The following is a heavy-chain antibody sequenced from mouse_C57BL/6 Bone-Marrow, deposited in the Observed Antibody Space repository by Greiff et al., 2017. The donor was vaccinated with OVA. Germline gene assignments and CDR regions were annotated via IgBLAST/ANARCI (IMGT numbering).Heavy chain of an antibody. V-gene: IGHV5-15*01. J-gene: IGHJ4*01. CDR2: ISNLAYRI. CDR3: ARHEVWWAMDY. D-gene: IGHD1-1*02. Sequence: EVQVVESGGGLVQPGGSLKLSCAASGFTFSDYGMAWVRQAPRKGPEWVAFISNLAYRIYYADTVTGRFTISRENAKKTLYLEMSSWRTEDTTMYYCARHEVWWAMDYWGQGTTVTVSS. CDR1: GFTFSDYG.